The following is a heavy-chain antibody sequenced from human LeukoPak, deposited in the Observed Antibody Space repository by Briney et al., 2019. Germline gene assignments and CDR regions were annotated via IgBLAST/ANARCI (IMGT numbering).Heavy chain of an antibody. Sequence: SETLSLTCNVSGASISSYYWSWIRQPAGKGLEWIGRIYTSANTNYNPSFKGRATISIDRSKNQFSLNLPSVTAADTAVYYCARDRIWNDAGHDPFDIWGQGTMVTVSS. CDR2: IYTSANT. V-gene: IGHV4-4*07. CDR3: ARDRIWNDAGHDPFDI. D-gene: IGHD1-1*01. J-gene: IGHJ3*02. CDR1: GASISSYY.